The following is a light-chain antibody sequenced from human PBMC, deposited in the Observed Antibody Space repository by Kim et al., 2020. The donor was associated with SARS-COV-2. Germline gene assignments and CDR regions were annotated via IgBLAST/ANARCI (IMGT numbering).Light chain of an antibody. V-gene: IGKV1-9*01. CDR3: QQLNHYPWT. J-gene: IGKJ1*01. CDR2: AAS. CDR1: QDISKS. Sequence: EAIGDRVAGTCRASQDISKSLAWYQQKAGKAPKLLIFAASTLQSGVPSRFSGSGSGTESTLKISSLQAEDFATYYCQQLNHYPWTFGQGTKVDIK.